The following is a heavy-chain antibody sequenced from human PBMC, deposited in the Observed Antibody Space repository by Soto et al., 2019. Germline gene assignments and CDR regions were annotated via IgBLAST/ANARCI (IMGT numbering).Heavy chain of an antibody. V-gene: IGHV4-61*01. Sequence: PSETLSLTCTVSGGSVSSGSYYWSWFRQPPGKGLEWIGYIYYSGSTNYNPSLKSRVTISVDTSKNQFSLKLSSVTAADTAVYYCAREPLRRYFDYWGQGTLVTVSS. CDR1: GGSVSSGSYY. J-gene: IGHJ4*02. CDR2: IYYSGST. CDR3: AREPLRRYFDY.